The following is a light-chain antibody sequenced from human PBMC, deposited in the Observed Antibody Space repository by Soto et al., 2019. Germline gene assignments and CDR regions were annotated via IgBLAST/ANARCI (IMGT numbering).Light chain of an antibody. Sequence: EIVLTQSPATLSLSPGERATLSCRASQSVSSYLAWYQQKPAQAPRLLIYDAFNRATGLPARFSGSGSGTDFTLTISSLAPEDFAVYYCQQRSNWPRTFGGGTKVEIK. CDR1: QSVSSY. V-gene: IGKV3-11*01. CDR3: QQRSNWPRT. CDR2: DAF. J-gene: IGKJ4*01.